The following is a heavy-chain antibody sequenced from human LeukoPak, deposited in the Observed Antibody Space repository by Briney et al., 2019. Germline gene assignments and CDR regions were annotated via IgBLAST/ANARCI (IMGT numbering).Heavy chain of an antibody. CDR2: IYYSGST. Sequence: KPSETLSLTCTVSGVSISSYYWSWIRQPPGKGLEWIGYIYYSGSTNYNPSLKSRVTISVDTSKNQLSLKLSSVTAADTAVYYCARACGGDCYSVAFDIWGQGTMVTVSS. CDR1: GVSISSYY. CDR3: ARACGGDCYSVAFDI. V-gene: IGHV4-59*01. J-gene: IGHJ3*02. D-gene: IGHD2-21*02.